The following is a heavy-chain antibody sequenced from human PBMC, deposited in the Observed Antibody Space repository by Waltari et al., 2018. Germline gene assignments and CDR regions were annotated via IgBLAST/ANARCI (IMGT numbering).Heavy chain of an antibody. D-gene: IGHD6-13*01. CDR3: ARRGYSSSWYVSYYYYGMDV. CDR2: IYYSGST. V-gene: IGHV4-39*01. J-gene: IGHJ6*02. Sequence: QLQLQESGPGLVEPSETLSLTCTVSGGSISSSSYYWGWIRQPPGKGLEWIGSIYYSGSTYYNPSLKSRVTISVDTSKNQFSLKLSSVTAADTAVYYCARRGYSSSWYVSYYYYGMDVWGQGTTVTVSS. CDR1: GGSISSSSYY.